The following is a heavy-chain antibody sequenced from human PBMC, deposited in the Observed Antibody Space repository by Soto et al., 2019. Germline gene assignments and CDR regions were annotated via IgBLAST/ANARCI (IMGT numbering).Heavy chain of an antibody. D-gene: IGHD4-4*01. V-gene: IGHV3-23*01. CDR3: AKSRGDSWTTYFFDY. CDR1: GFTFSSYS. CDR2: ISGSGQTT. J-gene: IGHJ4*02. Sequence: EVQLLESGGGSAQPGGSLILSCAASGFTFSSYSLSWLRQAPGKGLEWVSGISGSGQTTHYRDSVKGRFTISRDNFRNTLYLQVNSLRAEDTAIYFCAKSRGDSWTTYFFDYWGQGALVTVSS.